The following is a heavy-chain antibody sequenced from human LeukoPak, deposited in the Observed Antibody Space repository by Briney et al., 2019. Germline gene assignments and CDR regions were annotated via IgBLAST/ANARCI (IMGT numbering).Heavy chain of an antibody. CDR1: GVTLSTYV. CDR2: ISGDGART. D-gene: IGHD2-21*01. Sequence: PGGSLRLSCAASGVTLSTYVMSWVRQAPGKGLEWVSAISGDGARTYYADSVKGRFTISRDNSKNTLDLQMNSLRAEDTAIYYCAKTVVVITFRFDSWGQGSLVTVSS. CDR3: AKTVVVITFRFDS. V-gene: IGHV3-23*01. J-gene: IGHJ4*02.